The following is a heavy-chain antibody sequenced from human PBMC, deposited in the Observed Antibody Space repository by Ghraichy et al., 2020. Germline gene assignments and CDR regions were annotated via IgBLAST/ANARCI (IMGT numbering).Heavy chain of an antibody. V-gene: IGHV4-34*01. CDR3: ARGLRRGFVGYFQH. J-gene: IGHJ1*01. CDR1: GGSFSGYY. Sequence: SETLSLTCAVYGGSFSGYYWSWIRQPPGKGLEWIGEINHSGSTNYNPSLKSRVTISVDTSKNQFSLKLSSVTAADTAVYYCARGLRRGFVGYFQHWGQGTLVTVSS. D-gene: IGHD1-26*01. CDR2: INHSGST.